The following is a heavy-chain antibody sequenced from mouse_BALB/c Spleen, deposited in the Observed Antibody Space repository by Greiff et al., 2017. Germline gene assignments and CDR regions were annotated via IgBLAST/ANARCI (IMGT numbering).Heavy chain of an antibody. V-gene: IGHV5-6-5*01. D-gene: IGHD2-2*01. Sequence: DVMLVESGGGLVKPGGSLKLSCAASGFTFSSYAMSWVRQTPEKRLEWVASISSGGSTYYPDSVKGRFTISRDNARNILYLQMSSLRSEDTAMYYCARGLPGYTYWYFDVWGAGTTVTVSS. J-gene: IGHJ1*01. CDR2: ISSGGST. CDR3: ARGLPGYTYWYFDV. CDR1: GFTFSSYA.